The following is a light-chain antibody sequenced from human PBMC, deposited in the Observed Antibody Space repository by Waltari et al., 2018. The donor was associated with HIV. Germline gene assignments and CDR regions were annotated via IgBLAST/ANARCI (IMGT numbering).Light chain of an antibody. CDR2: SNN. V-gene: IGLV1-44*01. CDR3: AAWDDSLNGQWV. CDR1: SSNIGSNT. J-gene: IGLJ3*02. Sequence: QSVLTPPPSASGTPGQRVTLSCSGSSSNIGSNTVNWYQQLPGTAPKLLIYSNNQRPSGVPDRFSGSKSGTSASLAISGLQSEDEADYYCAAWDDSLNGQWVFGGGTKLTVL.